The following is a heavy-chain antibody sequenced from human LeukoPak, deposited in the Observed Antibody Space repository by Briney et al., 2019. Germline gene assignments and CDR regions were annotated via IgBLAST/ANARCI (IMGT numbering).Heavy chain of an antibody. CDR3: AKDFGEAAFDI. CDR2: ISYDGSDK. V-gene: IGHV3-30*18. Sequence: GGSLRLSCAACGFTFSTYDMHWVRQAPGKGLEWVAIISYDGSDKYYADSVKGRFTISRDNSKNTLYLQMNSLRAEDTAVYYCAKDFGEAAFDIWGHGTMVTVSS. D-gene: IGHD3-10*01. CDR1: GFTFSTYD. J-gene: IGHJ3*02.